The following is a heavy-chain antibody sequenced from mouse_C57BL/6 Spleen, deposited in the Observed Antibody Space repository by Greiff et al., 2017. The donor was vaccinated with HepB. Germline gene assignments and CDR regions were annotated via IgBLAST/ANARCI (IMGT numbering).Heavy chain of an antibody. V-gene: IGHV1-50*01. J-gene: IGHJ4*01. CDR1: GYTFTSYW. D-gene: IGHD1-1*02. Sequence: VQLQQPGAELVKPGASVKLSCKASGYTFTSYWMQWVKQRPGQGLEWIGEIDPSDSYTNYNQKFKGKATLTVDTSSSTAYMQLSSLTSEDSAVYYCARGGSYVRAMDYWGQGTSVTVSS. CDR3: ARGGSYVRAMDY. CDR2: IDPSDSYT.